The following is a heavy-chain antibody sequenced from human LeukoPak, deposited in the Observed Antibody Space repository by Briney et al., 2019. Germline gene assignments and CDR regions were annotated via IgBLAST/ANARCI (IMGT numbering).Heavy chain of an antibody. J-gene: IGHJ4*02. CDR2: ISGSGGNS. CDR1: GLTSSNYA. CDR3: AKARGGCSGGTCRAFDY. Sequence: PGGSLRLSCAASGLTSSNYAMNWVRQAPGKGLEWVSAISGSGGNSYYADSVNGRFTISRDNSKNTLYLQMNSLRADDTAVYYCAKARGGCSGGTCRAFDYWGQGTLVTVSS. D-gene: IGHD2-15*01. V-gene: IGHV3-23*01.